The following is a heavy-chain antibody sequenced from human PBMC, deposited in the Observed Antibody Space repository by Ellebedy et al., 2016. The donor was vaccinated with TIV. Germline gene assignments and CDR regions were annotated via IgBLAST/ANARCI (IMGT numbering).Heavy chain of an antibody. CDR2: IEQYGSGK. CDR1: EFTFSSRW. V-gene: IGHV3-7*03. D-gene: IGHD1-26*01. CDR3: ARGASGTYYYYYMNV. J-gene: IGHJ6*03. Sequence: GESLKISCAASEFTFSSRWMSWVRQAPGKGLEWVANIEQYGSGKYYVDSVKGRFTISRDNAKRSLYLQMNSLRVEDTALYHCARGASGTYYYYYMNVWGKGTTVTVSS.